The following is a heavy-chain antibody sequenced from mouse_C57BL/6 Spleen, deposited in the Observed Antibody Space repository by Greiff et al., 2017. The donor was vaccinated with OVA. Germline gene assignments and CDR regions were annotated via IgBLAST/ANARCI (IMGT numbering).Heavy chain of an antibody. D-gene: IGHD1-1*01. V-gene: IGHV1-62-2*01. CDR3: AGHEDDYGSLYYFDY. CDR2: FYPGSGSI. CDR1: GYTFTEYT. Sequence: QVQLQQSGAELVKPGASVKLSCKASGYTFTEYTIHWVKQRSGQGLEWIGWFYPGSGSIKYNEKFKDKATLTADKSSSTDYMELSRLTSEDSAVYDYAGHEDDYGSLYYFDYWGQGTTLTVSS. J-gene: IGHJ2*01.